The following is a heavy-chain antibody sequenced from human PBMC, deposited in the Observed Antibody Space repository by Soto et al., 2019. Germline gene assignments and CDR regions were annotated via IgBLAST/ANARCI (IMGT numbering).Heavy chain of an antibody. D-gene: IGHD3-10*01. CDR3: ARQNAFGELSSNYYYYGMDV. J-gene: IGHJ6*02. V-gene: IGHV4-39*01. Sequence: PSETLSLTCTVSGGSISSSSYYWGWIRQPPGKGLEWIGSIYYSGSTYYNPSLKSRVTISVDTSKNQFSLKLSSVTAADTAVYYCARQNAFGELSSNYYYYGMDVWGQGTTVTVSS. CDR1: GGSISSSSYY. CDR2: IYYSGST.